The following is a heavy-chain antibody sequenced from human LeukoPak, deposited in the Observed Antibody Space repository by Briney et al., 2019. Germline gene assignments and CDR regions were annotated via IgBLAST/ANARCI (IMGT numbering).Heavy chain of an antibody. D-gene: IGHD1-26*01. J-gene: IGHJ6*03. CDR1: GFTFSSYG. V-gene: IGHV3-30*02. CDR3: ARDPYSGSYSDYYYYYMDV. CDR2: IRYDGSKK. Sequence: PGGSLRLSCAASGFTFSSYGMHWVRQAPGKGLEWVAFIRYDGSKKYYADSVKGRFTISRDNSKNTLSLQMNSLRAEDTAVYYCARDPYSGSYSDYYYYYMDVWGKGTTVTVSS.